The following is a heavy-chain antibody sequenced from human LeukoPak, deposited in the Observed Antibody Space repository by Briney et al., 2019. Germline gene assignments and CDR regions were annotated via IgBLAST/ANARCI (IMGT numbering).Heavy chain of an antibody. CDR1: GGSISSYY. CDR3: ARRRITMVRGVTSYAFDI. CDR2: IYYSGST. D-gene: IGHD3-10*01. V-gene: IGHV4-59*01. Sequence: KPSETLSLTCTVSGGSISSYYWSWIRQPPGKGLEWIGYIYYSGSTNYNPSLKSRVTISVDTSKNQFSLKLSSVTAADTAVYYCARRRITMVRGVTSYAFDIWGQGTMVTVSS. J-gene: IGHJ3*02.